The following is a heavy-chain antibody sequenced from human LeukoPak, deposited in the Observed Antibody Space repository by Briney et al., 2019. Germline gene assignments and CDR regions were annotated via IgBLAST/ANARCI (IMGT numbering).Heavy chain of an antibody. D-gene: IGHD1/OR15-1a*01. CDR1: GFTFTNYA. CDR2: ISGSGGST. CDR3: ARWGEQLDY. V-gene: IGHV3-23*01. Sequence: GGSLRLSCAASGFTFTNYAMTWVRQAPGKGLEWVSVISGSGGSTYYADSVKGRFTISRDNSKNTLFLRMDSLRAEDTAVYYCARWGEQLDYWGQGTLVTVSS. J-gene: IGHJ4*02.